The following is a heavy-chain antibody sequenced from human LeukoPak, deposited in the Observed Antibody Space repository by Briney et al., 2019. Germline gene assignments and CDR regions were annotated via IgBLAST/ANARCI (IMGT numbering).Heavy chain of an antibody. D-gene: IGHD1-26*01. CDR3: ARAVGRRGSYGGYFDY. J-gene: IGHJ4*02. V-gene: IGHV3-30*04. Sequence: PGGSLRLSCAASGFTFSSYAMHWVRQAPGKGLEWVAVISYDGSNKYYADSVKGRFTISRDNSKNTLYLQMNSLRAEDTAVYYCARAVGRRGSYGGYFDYWGQGTLATVSS. CDR2: ISYDGSNK. CDR1: GFTFSSYA.